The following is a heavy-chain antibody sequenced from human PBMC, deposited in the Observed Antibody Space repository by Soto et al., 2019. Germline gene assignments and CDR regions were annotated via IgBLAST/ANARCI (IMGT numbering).Heavy chain of an antibody. V-gene: IGHV3-30*03. CDR3: VRDSPTKLEYPDTVASWFDP. Sequence: PGGSLRLSCAASGFTFSSYGMHWVRQAPGKGLEWVAVISYDGSNKYYADSVKGRFTISRDNSKNTLYLQMNSLRAEDTAVYYCVRDSPTKLEYPDTVASWFDPWGQGTQVTVSS. CDR2: ISYDGSNK. CDR1: GFTFSSYG. J-gene: IGHJ5*02. D-gene: IGHD2-2*02.